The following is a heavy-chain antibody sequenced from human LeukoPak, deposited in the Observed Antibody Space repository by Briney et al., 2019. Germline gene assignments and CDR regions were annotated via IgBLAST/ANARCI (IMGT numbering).Heavy chain of an antibody. V-gene: IGHV3-23*01. D-gene: IGHD2-2*01. CDR3: AKDSARYQLLALDY. Sequence: GGSLRLSCAASGFTFSSYAMSWVRQAPGKGLEWVSAISASGGSTYYADSVKGRFTISRDNSKNTLYLQMNSLRAEDTAVYYCAKDSARYQLLALDYWGQGTLVTVSS. J-gene: IGHJ4*02. CDR1: GFTFSSYA. CDR2: ISASGGST.